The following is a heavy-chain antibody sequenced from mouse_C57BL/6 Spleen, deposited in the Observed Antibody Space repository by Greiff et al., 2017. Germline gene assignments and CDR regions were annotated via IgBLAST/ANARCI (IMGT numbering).Heavy chain of an antibody. D-gene: IGHD1-1*01. CDR2: ISSGSSTI. V-gene: IGHV5-17*01. J-gene: IGHJ1*03. Sequence: EVQRVESGGGLVKPGGSLKLSCAASGFTFSDYGMHWVRQAPEKGLEWVAYISSGSSTIYYADTVKGRFTISRDNAKNTLFLQMTSLRSEDTAMYYCASRGATYGSSTDFDVWGTGTTVTVSS. CDR3: ASRGATYGSSTDFDV. CDR1: GFTFSDYG.